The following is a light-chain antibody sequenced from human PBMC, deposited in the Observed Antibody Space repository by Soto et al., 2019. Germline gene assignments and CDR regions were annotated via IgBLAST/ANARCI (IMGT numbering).Light chain of an antibody. J-gene: IGKJ1*01. V-gene: IGKV3-15*01. CDR2: GAS. Sequence: EIVMTQSPATLSVSPGERATLSCRASQSLSGNLAWYQQKPGQAPRLLIFGASTRATGIPATFSGSGSGTEFTLIISSLQSEGSAVYYCQQYNKWPPTFGQGTKVEIK. CDR1: QSLSGN. CDR3: QQYNKWPPT.